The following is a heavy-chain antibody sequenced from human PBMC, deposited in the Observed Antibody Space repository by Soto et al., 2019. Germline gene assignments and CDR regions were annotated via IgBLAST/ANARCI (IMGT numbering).Heavy chain of an antibody. J-gene: IGHJ3*02. Sequence: ASVKVSCKASGYTFTSYGISWVRQAPGQGLEWMGWISAYNGNTNYAQKPQGRVTMTTDTSTSTAYMELRSLRSDDTAVYYCAKAKDDYAAGDIWGQGTMVTVSS. V-gene: IGHV1-18*01. CDR3: AKAKDDYAAGDI. D-gene: IGHD2-2*01. CDR2: ISAYNGNT. CDR1: GYTFTSYG.